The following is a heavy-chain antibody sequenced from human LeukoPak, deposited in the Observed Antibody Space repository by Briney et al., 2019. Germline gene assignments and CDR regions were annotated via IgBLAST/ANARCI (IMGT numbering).Heavy chain of an antibody. CDR1: GYTLTELS. J-gene: IGHJ6*03. V-gene: IGHV1-24*01. Sequence: ASVKVSCKVSGYTLTELSMHWVRQAPGKGLEWMGGFYPEDGETIYAQKFQDRVAMTEDASTDTAYMELSSLRSEDTAVYYCATRSDPHPGFYYYYMDVWGKGTTVPVSS. CDR3: ATRSDPHPGFYYYYMDV. CDR2: FYPEDGET.